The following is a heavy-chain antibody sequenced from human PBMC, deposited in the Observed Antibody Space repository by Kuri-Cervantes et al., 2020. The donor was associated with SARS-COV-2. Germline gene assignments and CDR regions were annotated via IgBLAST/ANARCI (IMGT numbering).Heavy chain of an antibody. CDR1: GFTFSSYA. J-gene: IGHJ3*02. V-gene: IGHV3-30-3*01. CDR3: ARVNDVIAARLHDAFDI. D-gene: IGHD6-6*01. Sequence: GESLKISCAASGFTFSSYAMHWVRQAPGKGLEWVAVISYDGSNKYYADSVKGRFTISRDNSKNTLYLRMNSLRAEDTAVYYCARVNDVIAARLHDAFDIWGQGTMVTVSS. CDR2: ISYDGSNK.